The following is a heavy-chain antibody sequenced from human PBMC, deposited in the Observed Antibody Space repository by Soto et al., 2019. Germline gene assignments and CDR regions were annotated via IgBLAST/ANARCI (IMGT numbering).Heavy chain of an antibody. CDR2: INPNSGGT. J-gene: IGHJ6*02. Sequence: ASVKVSCKASGYTFTGYYMHWVRQAPGQGLEWMGWINPNSGGTNYAQKFQGWVTMTRDTSISTAYMELSRLRSDDTAVYYCARDPYPSPPLGGMDVWGQGTTVTVSS. V-gene: IGHV1-2*04. D-gene: IGHD7-27*01. CDR1: GYTFTGYY. CDR3: ARDPYPSPPLGGMDV.